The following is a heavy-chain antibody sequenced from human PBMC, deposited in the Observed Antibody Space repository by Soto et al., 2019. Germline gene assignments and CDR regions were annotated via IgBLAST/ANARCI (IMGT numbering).Heavy chain of an antibody. J-gene: IGHJ4*02. Sequence: GGSLRLSCAASGFTFSSYAMSWVRQAPGKGLEWVSAISGSGGSTYYADSVKGRFTISRDDSKNTLYLQMNSLRAEDTAVYYCAKVGITMIVVVITPKYYFDYWGQGTLVTVSS. D-gene: IGHD3-22*01. CDR2: ISGSGGST. CDR1: GFTFSSYA. V-gene: IGHV3-23*01. CDR3: AKVGITMIVVVITPKYYFDY.